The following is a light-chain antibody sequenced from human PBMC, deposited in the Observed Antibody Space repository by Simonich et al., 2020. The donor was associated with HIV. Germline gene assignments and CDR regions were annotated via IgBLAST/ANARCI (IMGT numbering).Light chain of an antibody. Sequence: EIVMTQSPATLSVSPGKRVTLPYRASQSVSSNLTCYQQKPGQAPRLLIYGASTRATGIPARFSGSGSGTEFTLTISSIQSEDFAVYYCQQYNNRTLTFGGGTKVEIK. CDR2: GAS. CDR1: QSVSSN. V-gene: IGKV3-15*01. CDR3: QQYNNRTLT. J-gene: IGKJ4*01.